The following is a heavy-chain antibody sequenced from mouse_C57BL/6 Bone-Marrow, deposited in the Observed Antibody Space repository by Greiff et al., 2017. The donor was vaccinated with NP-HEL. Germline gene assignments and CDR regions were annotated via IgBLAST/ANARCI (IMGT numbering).Heavy chain of an antibody. D-gene: IGHD2-4*01. J-gene: IGHJ3*01. CDR3: TGGIYYDYPWFAY. CDR2: IDPENGDT. V-gene: IGHV14-4*01. Sequence: VQLQQSGAELVRPWASVKLSCTASGFNIKDDYMHWVKQRPEQGLEWIGWIDPENGDTEYASKFQGKATITADTSSNTAYLQLSSLTSEDTAVYYCTGGIYYDYPWFAYWGQGTLVTVSA. CDR1: GFNIKDDY.